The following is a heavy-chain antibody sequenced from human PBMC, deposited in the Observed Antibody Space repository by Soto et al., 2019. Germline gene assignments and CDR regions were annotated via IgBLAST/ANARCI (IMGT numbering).Heavy chain of an antibody. CDR2: ISGSGGST. Sequence: PGGSLRLSCAASGFTFSSYAMSWVRQAPGKGLEWVSAISGSGGSTYYADSVKGQFTISRDNSKNTLYLQMNSLRAEDTAVYYCAKDIGDFWSGYFLNWFDPWGQGTLVTVSS. CDR3: AKDIGDFWSGYFLNWFDP. V-gene: IGHV3-23*01. D-gene: IGHD3-3*01. J-gene: IGHJ5*02. CDR1: GFTFSSYA.